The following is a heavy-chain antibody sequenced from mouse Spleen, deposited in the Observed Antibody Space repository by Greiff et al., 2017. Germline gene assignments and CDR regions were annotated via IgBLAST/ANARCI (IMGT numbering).Heavy chain of an antibody. CDR1: GFTFSSYA. D-gene: IGHD2-1*01. Sequence: EVHLVESGGGLVKPGGSLKLSCAASGFTFSSYAMSWVRQTPEKRLEWVATISSGGSYTYYPDSVKGRFTISRDNAKNTLYLQMSSLRSEDTAMYYCARPSTMQSPWFAYWGQGTLVTVSA. CDR3: ARPSTMQSPWFAY. J-gene: IGHJ3*01. CDR2: ISSGGSYT. V-gene: IGHV5-9-3*01.